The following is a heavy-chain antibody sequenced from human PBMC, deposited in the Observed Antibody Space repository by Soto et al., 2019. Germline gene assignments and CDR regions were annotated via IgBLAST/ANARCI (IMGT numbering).Heavy chain of an antibody. V-gene: IGHV4-39*01. CDR3: ASLYDYVWGSYRYTAADD. D-gene: IGHD3-16*02. CDR1: GGSISSSSYY. J-gene: IGHJ4*02. CDR2: IYYSGST. Sequence: SETLSLTCTVSGGSISSSSYYWGWIRQPPGKGLEWIGSIYYSGSTYYNPSLKSRVTISVDTSKNQFSLKLSSVTAADTAVYYCASLYDYVWGSYRYTAADDWGQGTLVTLAS.